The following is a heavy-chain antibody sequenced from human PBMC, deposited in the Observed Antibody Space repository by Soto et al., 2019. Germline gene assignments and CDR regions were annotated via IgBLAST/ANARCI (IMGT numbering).Heavy chain of an antibody. D-gene: IGHD1-1*01. Sequence: QVQLVESGGGVVQPGRSLRLSCAASGFTFSSYGMHWVRQAPGKGLEWVTVISYDGKVAYYADSVKGRFTISRDNSKNTLYLQMNRLRTEDTAMYYCAKEGPITNWYFDYWGQGTVVTVSS. CDR1: GFTFSSYG. CDR3: AKEGPITNWYFDY. J-gene: IGHJ4*02. V-gene: IGHV3-30*18. CDR2: ISYDGKVA.